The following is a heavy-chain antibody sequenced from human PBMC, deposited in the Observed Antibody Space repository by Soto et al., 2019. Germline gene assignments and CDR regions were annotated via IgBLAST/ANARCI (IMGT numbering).Heavy chain of an antibody. CDR3: AHWQPVAFVGWITQTNVGFDS. J-gene: IGHJ5*01. V-gene: IGHV2-5*02. CDR2: ADSADDK. CDR1: GFSLSTSDAA. Sequence: QITVKESGPTPVNPTQALTLTCTFTGFSLSTSDAALGCIRQPPGKTLEWLALADSADDKRYSPSINNRVTINTDTSKTQAVPTLTIADPVDTAAYYSAHWQPVAFVGWITQTNVGFDSWGQGTLVTVPS. D-gene: IGHD6-19*01.